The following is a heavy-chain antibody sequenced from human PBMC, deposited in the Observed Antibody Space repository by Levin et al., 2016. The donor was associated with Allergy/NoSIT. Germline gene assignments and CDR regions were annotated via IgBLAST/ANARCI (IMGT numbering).Heavy chain of an antibody. J-gene: IGHJ4*02. CDR3: AKELGPLEMATIKGDYYFDY. CDR2: ISSNGITT. V-gene: IGHV3-23*01. Sequence: GESLKISCAVSGFTFSNYVMSWVRQAPGKGLEWVSAISSNGITTHYTDSVKGRFSISRDNSRNTLFLQMNGLRADDTAVYYCAKELGPLEMATIKGDYYFDYWGQGTLVTVSS. D-gene: IGHD5-24*01. CDR1: GFTFSNYV.